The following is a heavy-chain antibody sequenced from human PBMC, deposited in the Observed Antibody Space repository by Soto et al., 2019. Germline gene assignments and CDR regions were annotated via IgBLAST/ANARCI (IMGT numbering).Heavy chain of an antibody. CDR1: GYTFTSYA. D-gene: IGHD5-12*01. CDR2: LNAGNGNT. CDR3: AGGDGWLWDY. V-gene: IGHV1-3*05. J-gene: IGHJ4*02. Sequence: QVQLVQSGAEEKKPGASVKASCKASGYTFTSYAIHWVRQAPGQRLEWLGWLNAGNGNTKYSQRFQGSVTITRDTSAGTAYMELSSVKTEDTAVYYGAGGDGWLWDYWGQGTLVTVSS.